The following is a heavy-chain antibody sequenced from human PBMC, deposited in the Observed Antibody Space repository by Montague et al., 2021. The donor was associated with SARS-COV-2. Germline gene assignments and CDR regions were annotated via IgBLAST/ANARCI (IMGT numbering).Heavy chain of an antibody. J-gene: IGHJ6*02. CDR3: ARTLLDYYGMDV. D-gene: IGHD2/OR15-2a*01. V-gene: IGHV3-30-3*01. CDR2: ISYDGSNK. CDR1: GFTFSSYA. Sequence: LSLSASGFTFSSYAMHWVRQAPGKGLEWVAVISYDGSNKYYADSVKGRFTISRDNSKSTLYLQMNSLRAEDTAVYYCARTLLDYYGMDVWGQGTTVTVSS.